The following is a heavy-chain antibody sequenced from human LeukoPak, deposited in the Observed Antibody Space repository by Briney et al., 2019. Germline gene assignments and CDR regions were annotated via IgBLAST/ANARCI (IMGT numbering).Heavy chain of an antibody. CDR3: ARDLTRTRRGQSPDY. CDR2: FIPIFGTA. CDR1: EGTFNNYA. J-gene: IGHJ4*02. V-gene: IGHV1-69*06. Sequence: GASVNVSCKTPEGTFNNYAITWVRQAPGQGLEWMGVFIPIFGTANYAQKFQGRVTITADKSTSTAFLELSSLTSDDTAVYYCARDLTRTRRGQSPDYWGQGTLVTVSS.